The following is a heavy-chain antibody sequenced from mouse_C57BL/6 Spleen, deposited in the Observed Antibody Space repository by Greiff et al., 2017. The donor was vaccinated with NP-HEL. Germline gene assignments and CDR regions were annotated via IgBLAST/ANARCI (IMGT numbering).Heavy chain of an antibody. V-gene: IGHV1-61*01. CDR3: ARGFDGYYDY. Sequence: QVQLKQPGAELVRPGSSVKLSCKASGYTFTSYWMDWVKQRPGQGLEWIGNIYPSDSETHYNQKFKDKATLTVDKSSSTAYMQLSSLTSDDSAVYYCARGFDGYYDYWGQGTTLTVSS. CDR2: IYPSDSET. J-gene: IGHJ2*01. CDR1: GYTFTSYW. D-gene: IGHD2-3*01.